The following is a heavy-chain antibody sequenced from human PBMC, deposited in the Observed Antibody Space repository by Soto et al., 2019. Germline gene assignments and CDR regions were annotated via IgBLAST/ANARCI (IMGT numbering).Heavy chain of an antibody. CDR3: ARHPSDFLFDP. Sequence: QLQLQESGPGLVKPSETLSLTCSVSGGSISSSSNFWGWIRQPPGKGLEWIGSIYYSGSTYYNPSRKSRVTVSVDTSKNQFSRKLSSVTAADTAVYCCARHPSDFLFDPWGQGTLVTVSS. J-gene: IGHJ5*02. V-gene: IGHV4-39*01. CDR1: GGSISSSSNF. CDR2: IYYSGST. D-gene: IGHD2-21*02.